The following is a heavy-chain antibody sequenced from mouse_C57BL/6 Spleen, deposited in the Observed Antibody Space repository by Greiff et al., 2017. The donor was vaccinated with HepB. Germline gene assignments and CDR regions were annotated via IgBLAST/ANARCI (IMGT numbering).Heavy chain of an antibody. CDR1: GFSFNTYA. CDR3: VRQDYSNHFAY. J-gene: IGHJ3*01. CDR2: IRSKSNNYAT. V-gene: IGHV10-1*01. Sequence: EVQLVESGGGLVQPKGSLKLSCAASGFSFNTYAMNWVRQAPGKGLEWVARIRSKSNNYATYYADSVKDRFTISRDDSESMLNLQMNNLKTEDTAMYYCVRQDYSNHFAYWGEGTLVTVSA. D-gene: IGHD2-5*01.